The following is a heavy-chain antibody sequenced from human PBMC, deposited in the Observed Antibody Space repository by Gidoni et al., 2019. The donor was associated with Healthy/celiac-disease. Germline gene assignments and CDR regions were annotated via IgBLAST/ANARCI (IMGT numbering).Heavy chain of an antibody. D-gene: IGHD6-19*01. V-gene: IGHV3-21*01. Sequence: EVQLVESGGGLVKPGGSLRLSCAASGFTFSRYSMNWVRQAPGKGLEWVSSSSSSSSYIYYAGSVKGRFTISRDNAKNSLYLQMNSLRAEDTAVYYCARGGYSSGWLDYYYYGMDVWGQGTTVTVSS. CDR3: ARGGYSSGWLDYYYYGMDV. CDR1: GFTFSRYS. CDR2: SSSSSSYI. J-gene: IGHJ6*02.